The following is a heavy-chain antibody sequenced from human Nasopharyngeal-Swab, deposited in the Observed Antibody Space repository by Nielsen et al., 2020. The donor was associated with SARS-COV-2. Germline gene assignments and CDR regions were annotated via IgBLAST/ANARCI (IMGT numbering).Heavy chain of an antibody. CDR1: GFSLSTSGMC. D-gene: IGHD1-26*01. Sequence: SGPTLVKPTQTLTLTCTFSGFSLSTSGMCVSWIRQAPGKALEWLARVDWDDDTYYRASLRTRLTISKDTFTNQVVLTMTNMDPVDTATYYCARTTRVVGGIAEFDNWGQGTLVTVSS. J-gene: IGHJ4*02. V-gene: IGHV2-70*11. CDR3: ARTTRVVGGIAEFDN. CDR2: VDWDDDT.